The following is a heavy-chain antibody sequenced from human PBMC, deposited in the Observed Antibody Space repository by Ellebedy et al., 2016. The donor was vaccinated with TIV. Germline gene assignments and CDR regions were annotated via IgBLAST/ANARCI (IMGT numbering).Heavy chain of an antibody. CDR2: ISSSGATI. V-gene: IGHV3-48*03. D-gene: IGHD3-10*01. CDR1: GLTFSSYD. J-gene: IGHJ4*02. CDR3: ARGSGSGSHYIEYFDF. Sequence: GESLKISCAASGLTFSSYDMSWVRQAPGKGLQWLSYISSSGATIYYADSVKGRFTISRDNAKNSLYLQMNSLRAEDTAVYYCARGSGSGSHYIEYFDFWGQGTLVTVAS.